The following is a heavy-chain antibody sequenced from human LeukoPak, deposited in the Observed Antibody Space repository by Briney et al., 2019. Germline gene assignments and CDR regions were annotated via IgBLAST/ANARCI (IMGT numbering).Heavy chain of an antibody. Sequence: GGSLRLSCVASGFTFSSYGMHWVRQAPGKGLEWVTFIHYDGGNTYYADSVKGRFTISRDNSKNTLYLQMNSLRAEDTAVYYCAKDRGYSGYDWEGVFDYWGQGTLVTVSS. CDR1: GFTFSSYG. V-gene: IGHV3-30*02. CDR3: AKDRGYSGYDWEGVFDY. J-gene: IGHJ4*02. D-gene: IGHD5-12*01. CDR2: IHYDGGNT.